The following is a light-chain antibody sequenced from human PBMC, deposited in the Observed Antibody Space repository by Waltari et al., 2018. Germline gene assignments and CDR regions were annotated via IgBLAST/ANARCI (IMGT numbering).Light chain of an antibody. CDR2: EAT. V-gene: IGLV2-23*01. J-gene: IGLJ3*02. CDR1: SSDVGNFTL. CDR3: CSYAGSSSPRL. Sequence: QSALTQPASVSGSPVQSITISCTASSSDVGNFTLSYWYQLHPGNAPKLLIFEATKRPSGISYHFSGSKSGNTASLTIAGLQAEDEADYFCCSYAGSSSPRLFGGGTKRSVL.